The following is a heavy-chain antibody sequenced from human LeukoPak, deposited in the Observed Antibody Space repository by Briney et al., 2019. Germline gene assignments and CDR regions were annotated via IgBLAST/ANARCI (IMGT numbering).Heavy chain of an antibody. Sequence: GGSLRLSCAASGFTFSSHWMHWVRQAPGKGLEWVSLIYSGGAIRYADSVKGRFTISRDSSKNTLFLQMNDLTVEDTARYYCARRPGNWGQGILVTVSS. D-gene: IGHD1-14*01. J-gene: IGHJ4*02. CDR1: GFTFSSHW. CDR3: ARRPGN. V-gene: IGHV3-53*01. CDR2: IYSGGAI.